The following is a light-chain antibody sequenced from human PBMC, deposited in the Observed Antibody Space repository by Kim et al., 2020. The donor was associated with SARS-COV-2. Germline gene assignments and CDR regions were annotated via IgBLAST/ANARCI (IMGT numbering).Light chain of an antibody. Sequence: LSSSPGERATLSCTASQSVSSYLGWYQQKPGQAPRLLIYDASNRATGIPARFSGSGSGTDFTLTISSLEPEDSAVYYCQQRSIWYTFGQGTKLEI. CDR3: QQRSIWYT. J-gene: IGKJ2*01. V-gene: IGKV3-11*01. CDR2: DAS. CDR1: QSVSSY.